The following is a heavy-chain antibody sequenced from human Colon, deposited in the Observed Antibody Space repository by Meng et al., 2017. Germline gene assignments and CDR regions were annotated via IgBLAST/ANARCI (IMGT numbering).Heavy chain of an antibody. Sequence: GESLKISCTASGPTFSSYWMNWVRQAPGKGLEWVAIIKQDGSEKLYVDSVKGRFTISRDNAKNSLYLQINSLRAEDTAVYYCAGGTGWLIDYWGQGKLVTVAS. CDR1: GPTFSSYW. CDR2: IKQDGSEK. CDR3: AGGTGWLIDY. V-gene: IGHV3-7*04. D-gene: IGHD2-8*02. J-gene: IGHJ4*02.